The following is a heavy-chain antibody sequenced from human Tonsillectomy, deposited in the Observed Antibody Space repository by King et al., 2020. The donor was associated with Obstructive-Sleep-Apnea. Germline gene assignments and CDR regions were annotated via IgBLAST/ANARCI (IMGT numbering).Heavy chain of an antibody. V-gene: IGHV3-11*01. J-gene: IGHJ6*02. D-gene: IGHD3-10*01. CDR2: ISSSCNTI. CDR1: GFTFSDYY. Sequence: QLVQSGGGLVKPGGSLRLSCAASGFTFSDYYMTWIRQAPGKGLEWVSYISSSCNTIYYADSVKGRFTISRDNAKNSLFLHMNSLRAEDTAVYYCARVGLYGSATYGMDVWGQGTTVTVSS. CDR3: ARVGLYGSATYGMDV.